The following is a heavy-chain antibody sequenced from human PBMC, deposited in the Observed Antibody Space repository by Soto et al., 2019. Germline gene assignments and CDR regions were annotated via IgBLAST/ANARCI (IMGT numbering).Heavy chain of an antibody. V-gene: IGHV3-21*01. CDR1: GFTFSSYT. CDR3: ARDQAVTTYYYYGMDV. Sequence: EVQLVESGGGLVKPGGSPRLSCVASGFTFSSYTMNWVRQAPGKGLEWVSSISSSSTYIYNADSVKGQFTISRDNAKNSLYLQMNSLTAEDTAVYYCARDQAVTTYYYYGMDVWGQGTTVTVSS. CDR2: ISSSSTYI. J-gene: IGHJ6*02. D-gene: IGHD4-17*01.